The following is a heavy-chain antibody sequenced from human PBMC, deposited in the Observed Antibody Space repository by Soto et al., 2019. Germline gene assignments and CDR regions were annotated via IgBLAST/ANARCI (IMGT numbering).Heavy chain of an antibody. CDR1: GFTFSSYG. J-gene: IGHJ4*02. CDR3: ARERMATIGVVDY. V-gene: IGHV3-33*01. Sequence: QVQLVESGGGVVQPGRSLRLSCAASGFTFSSYGMHWVRQAPGKGLEWVAVIWYDGSNKYYADSVKGRFTISRDNSKNTRYLQMNSLRAEDTAVYYCARERMATIGVVDYWGQGTLVTVSS. D-gene: IGHD5-12*01. CDR2: IWYDGSNK.